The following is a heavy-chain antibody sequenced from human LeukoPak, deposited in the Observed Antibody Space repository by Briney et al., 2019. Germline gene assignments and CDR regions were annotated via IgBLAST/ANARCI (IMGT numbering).Heavy chain of an antibody. CDR1: GGSISSYY. Sequence: SETLSLTCTVSGGSISSYYWSWIRQPPGKGLEWIGYIYYSGSTNYNPSLKSRVTISVDTSKNQFSLKLSSVTAADTAVYYCAGDRSRLLSNWFDPWGQGTLVTVSS. J-gene: IGHJ5*02. CDR2: IYYSGST. V-gene: IGHV4-59*01. CDR3: AGDRSRLLSNWFDP. D-gene: IGHD5-18*01.